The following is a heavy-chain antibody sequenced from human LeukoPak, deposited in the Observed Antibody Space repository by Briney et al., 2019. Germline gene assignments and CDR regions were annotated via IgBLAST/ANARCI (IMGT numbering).Heavy chain of an antibody. CDR2: IYYSGST. D-gene: IGHD4-11*01. V-gene: IGHV4-59*01. Sequence: PSETLSLTCAVYGGSFGGYYWSWIRQPPGKGLEWIGYIYYSGSTNYNPSLKSRVTISIDTSKKQFSLKLSSVTAADTAVYYCARVDYSNPSYWGQGTLVTVSS. CDR1: GGSFGGYY. J-gene: IGHJ4*02. CDR3: ARVDYSNPSY.